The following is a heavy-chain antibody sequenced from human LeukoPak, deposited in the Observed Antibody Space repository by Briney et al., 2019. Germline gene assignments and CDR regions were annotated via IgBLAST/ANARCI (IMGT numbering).Heavy chain of an antibody. Sequence: PSETLPLTCTVSGGSISSGSYYWSWIRQPAGKGLEWIGRIYTSGSTNYNPSLKSRVTISVDTSKNQFSLKLSSVTAADTAVYYCARAGITIFGVVIMQNWYFDLWGRGTLVTVSS. V-gene: IGHV4-61*02. CDR2: IYTSGST. J-gene: IGHJ2*01. D-gene: IGHD3-3*01. CDR3: ARAGITIFGVVIMQNWYFDL. CDR1: GGSISSGSYY.